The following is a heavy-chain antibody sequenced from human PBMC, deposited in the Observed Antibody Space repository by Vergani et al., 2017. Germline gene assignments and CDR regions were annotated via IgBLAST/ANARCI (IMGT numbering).Heavy chain of an antibody. CDR3: AGEIRSSSWYNGLLGNWFDP. CDR2: IYNGGRT. V-gene: IGHV3-66*02. Sequence: EVQLLESGGGLVQPGGSLRLSCAASGFTFSSYAMSWGRQAPGKGLEWVSVIYNGGRTYYADSVKGRFTISRDNSKKPLYLQMNSLRAEDTAVYYCAGEIRSSSWYNGLLGNWFDPWGQGTLVTVSS. CDR1: GFTFSSYA. J-gene: IGHJ5*02. D-gene: IGHD6-13*01.